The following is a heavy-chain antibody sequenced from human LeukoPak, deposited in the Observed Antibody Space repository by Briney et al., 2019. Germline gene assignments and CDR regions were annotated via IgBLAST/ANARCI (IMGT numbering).Heavy chain of an antibody. CDR2: ISGSGGST. CDR1: GFTFSSYA. Sequence: GGSLRLSCAASGFTFSSYAMSWVRQAPGKGLEWVSAISGSGGSTYFADSVKGRFTISRDNSKNTLYLQMNSLRAEDTALYHCAKVLFRDYYDSSGSLNFDYWGQGTLVTVSS. V-gene: IGHV3-23*01. J-gene: IGHJ4*02. CDR3: AKVLFRDYYDSSGSLNFDY. D-gene: IGHD3-22*01.